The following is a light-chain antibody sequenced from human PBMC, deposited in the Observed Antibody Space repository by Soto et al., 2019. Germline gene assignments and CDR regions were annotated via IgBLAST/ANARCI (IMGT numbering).Light chain of an antibody. V-gene: IGKV1-39*01. CDR1: QRVNNY. CDR3: QQSYITPWT. J-gene: IGKJ1*01. Sequence: DVQMTQSLSSLPASVRDRVTITCRASQRVNNYLNWYQLKPGKAPNLLIYAASSLQIGVPSRFGGSASGTNFTLAISGLQPEDFATYYCQQSYITPWTFGQGTKVDIK. CDR2: AAS.